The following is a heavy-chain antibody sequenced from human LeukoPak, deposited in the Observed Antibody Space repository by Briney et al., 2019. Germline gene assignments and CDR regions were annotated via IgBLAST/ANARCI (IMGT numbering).Heavy chain of an antibody. CDR2: IYYSGST. Sequence: SETLSLTCTVSGGSVSSGSYYWSWIRQPPGKGLEWIGYIYYSGSTNYNPSLKSRVTISVDTSKNQFSLKLSSVTAADTAVYYCARDSPPGDAFDIWGKGTMVTVSS. V-gene: IGHV4-61*01. J-gene: IGHJ3*02. CDR1: GGSVSSGSYY. CDR3: ARDSPPGDAFDI.